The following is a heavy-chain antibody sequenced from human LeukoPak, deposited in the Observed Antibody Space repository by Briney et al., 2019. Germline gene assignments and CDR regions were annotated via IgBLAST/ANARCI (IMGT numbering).Heavy chain of an antibody. CDR1: GFTFSSYW. V-gene: IGHV3-7*01. CDR3: ARVAWVQPYYFDY. CDR2: IKQDGSEK. Sequence: GGSLRLSCAASGFTFSSYWMSWVRQAPGKGLEWVANIKQDGSEKYYVDSVKGRFTISRDNAKNSLYLQMNSLRAEDTAVYYCARVAWVQPYYFDYWGQGTLVTVSS. J-gene: IGHJ4*02. D-gene: IGHD1-26*01.